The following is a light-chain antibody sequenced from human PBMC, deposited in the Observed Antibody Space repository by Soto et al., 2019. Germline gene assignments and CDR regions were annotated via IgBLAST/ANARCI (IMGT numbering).Light chain of an antibody. CDR2: YYSDSDK. J-gene: IGLJ2*01. CDR3: MIWPSNAVV. CDR1: SDINVGRYS. V-gene: IGLV5-37*01. Sequence: QSVLIQAPSSSASPGESARLTCTLPSDINVGRYSMYWYQQKPGSPPRYLLYYYSDSDKGQGSGVPSRFSGSKDASANTGXLLISGLQSEDEADYYCMIWPSNAVVFGGGTKLTVL.